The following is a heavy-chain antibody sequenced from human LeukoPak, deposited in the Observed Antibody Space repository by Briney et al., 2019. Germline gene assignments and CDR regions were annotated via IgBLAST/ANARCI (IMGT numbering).Heavy chain of an antibody. CDR2: INPSGGST. Sequence: GASVKVSCKASGYTFTRYYMHWVRQAPGQGLEWMGIINPSGGSTSYAQKSQGGVTMTRDTSTSTVYMELSSLRSEDTAVYYCARDLWDSSGYTYYYYGMDVWGQGTTVTVSS. CDR1: GYTFTRYY. J-gene: IGHJ6*02. V-gene: IGHV1-46*01. D-gene: IGHD3-22*01. CDR3: ARDLWDSSGYTYYYYGMDV.